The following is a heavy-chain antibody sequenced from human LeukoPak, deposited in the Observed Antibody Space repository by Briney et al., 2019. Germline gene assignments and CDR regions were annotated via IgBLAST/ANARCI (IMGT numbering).Heavy chain of an antibody. J-gene: IGHJ4*02. CDR1: GDSISYCY. V-gene: IGHV4-4*07. Sequence: SETLSLTCSVSGDSISYCYWIWIRQAAGKGLEWIGRTSSSGNTVYNASLKSRVTMSQDKSKNQLSLKVISVTAADTAVYYCAREAQTITYFDYWGQGTLVTVSS. D-gene: IGHD1-14*01. CDR3: AREAQTITYFDY. CDR2: TSSSGNT.